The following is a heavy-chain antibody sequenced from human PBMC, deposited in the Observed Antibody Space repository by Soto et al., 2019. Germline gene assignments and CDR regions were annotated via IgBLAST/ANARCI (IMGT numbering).Heavy chain of an antibody. Sequence: QVQLVESGGGLVKPGGSLRLSCAASGFTFSGYNMSWILQAPGKGLEWASYITSSGSNTFDAESVKGRFTISRDNTMNILYLQMNSLCAEDAAGYYCARRGTISSAHHFDHLSQGTLVTVSS. D-gene: IGHD6-6*01. CDR1: GFTFSGYN. J-gene: IGHJ4*02. CDR2: ITSSGSNT. CDR3: ARRGTISSAHHFDH. V-gene: IGHV3-11*01.